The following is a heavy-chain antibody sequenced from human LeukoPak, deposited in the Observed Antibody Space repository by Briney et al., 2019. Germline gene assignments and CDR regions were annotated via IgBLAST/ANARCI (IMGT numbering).Heavy chain of an antibody. D-gene: IGHD2-15*01. CDR1: GYTFTSYD. CDR2: MNPNSGNT. CDR3: ARGGYCTGGTCPTDAFDI. V-gene: IGHV1-8*03. Sequence: ASVKVSCKASGYTFTSYDINWVRQATGQGLEWLGWMNPNSGNTGYAQKFRGRVTITRNTSISTAYMELNSLRSEDTAVYYCARGGYCTGGTCPTDAFDIWGQGTMVTVSS. J-gene: IGHJ3*02.